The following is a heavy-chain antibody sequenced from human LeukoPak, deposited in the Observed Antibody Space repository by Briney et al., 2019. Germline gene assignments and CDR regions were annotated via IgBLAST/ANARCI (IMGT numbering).Heavy chain of an antibody. CDR3: AKEGVYGQQLVSDYWAPVSDY. J-gene: IGHJ4*02. CDR2: ISYDGSNK. D-gene: IGHD6-13*01. V-gene: IGHV3-30*18. Sequence: PGRSLRLSCAASGFTFSSYGMHWVRQAPGKGLEWVAVISYDGSNKYYADSVKGRFTISRYNSKNTLYLQMNSLRAEDTAVYYCAKEGVYGQQLVSDYWAPVSDYWGQGTLVTVSS. CDR1: GFTFSSYG.